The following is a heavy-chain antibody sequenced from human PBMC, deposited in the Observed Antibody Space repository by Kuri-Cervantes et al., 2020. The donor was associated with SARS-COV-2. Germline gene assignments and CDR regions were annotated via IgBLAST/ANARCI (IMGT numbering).Heavy chain of an antibody. CDR3: ARGGSPGGGYCSSTSCYTIY. Sequence: GESLKISCAASGFTFSSYAMHWVRLAPGKGLEWVAVISNDGSKKHYADSVKGRFTISRDNAKNSLYLQMNSLRAEDTAVYYCARGGSPGGGYCSSTSCYTIYWGQGTLVTVSS. V-gene: IGHV3-30*04. CDR2: ISNDGSKK. J-gene: IGHJ4*02. D-gene: IGHD2-2*02. CDR1: GFTFSSYA.